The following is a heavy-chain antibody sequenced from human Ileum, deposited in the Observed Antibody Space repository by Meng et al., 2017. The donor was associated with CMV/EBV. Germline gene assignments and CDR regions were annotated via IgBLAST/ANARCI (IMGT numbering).Heavy chain of an antibody. CDR2: IYYNGNA. V-gene: IGHV4-30-4*08. D-gene: IGHD3-10*01. Sequence: SGPDPVTPHTPLPPTCGVSVDYLDSGDYPWNWVRQPPGKGLEWIGYIYYNGNAYYNPSLKSQVTISVDTSKNQFSLRLKSVTAADSAVYFCARGGIFRGLDYWGQGTLVTVSS. J-gene: IGHJ4*02. CDR3: ARGGIFRGLDY. CDR1: VDYLDSGDYP.